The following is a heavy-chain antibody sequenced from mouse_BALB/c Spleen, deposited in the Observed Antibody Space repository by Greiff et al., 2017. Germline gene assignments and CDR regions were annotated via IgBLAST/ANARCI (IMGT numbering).Heavy chain of an antibody. J-gene: IGHJ1*01. CDR2: ISSGGSYT. Sequence: EVQGVESGGGLVKPGGSLKLSCAASGFTFSSYAMSWVRQSPEKRLEWVAEISSGGSYTYYPDTVTGRFTISRDNAKNTLYLEMSSLRSEDTAMYYCARGDYYYGSSYWYFDVWGAGTTVTVSS. V-gene: IGHV5-9-4*01. D-gene: IGHD1-1*01. CDR3: ARGDYYYGSSYWYFDV. CDR1: GFTFSSYA.